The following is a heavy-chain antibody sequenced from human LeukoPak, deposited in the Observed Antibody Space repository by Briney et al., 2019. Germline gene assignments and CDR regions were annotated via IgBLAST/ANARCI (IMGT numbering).Heavy chain of an antibody. Sequence: GGSLRLSCAASGLSFANSWMHWVRQAPGKGLVWVSRINNDGSDTRYADSVRGRFTISRDNAKNTLYLQMNSLRAEDTAVYYCARVSGLGMNEYYQHWGQGTLVTVPS. V-gene: IGHV3-74*01. D-gene: IGHD3-10*01. CDR2: INNDGSDT. J-gene: IGHJ1*01. CDR3: ARVSGLGMNEYYQH. CDR1: GLSFANSW.